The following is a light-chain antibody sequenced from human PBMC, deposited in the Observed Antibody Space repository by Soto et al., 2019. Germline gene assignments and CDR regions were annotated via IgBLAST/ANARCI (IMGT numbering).Light chain of an antibody. Sequence: PGGRATLSFRASQSITTRLAWYQQKPGQPPRLLISGASVRASGVPVRFSGSGSGTDFTLTISSLEPEDLSVDDCQQRSNWPITSGQGTRLEI. CDR1: QSITTR. CDR2: GAS. V-gene: IGKV3-11*01. J-gene: IGKJ5*01. CDR3: QQRSNWPIT.